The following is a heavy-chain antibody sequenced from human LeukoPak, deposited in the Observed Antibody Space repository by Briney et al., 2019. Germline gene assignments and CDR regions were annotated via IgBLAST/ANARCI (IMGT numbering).Heavy chain of an antibody. D-gene: IGHD3-9*01. CDR2: ISSSSSYI. CDR3: ARDRSYYDILTGYSGYYMDV. CDR1: GFTFSSYS. V-gene: IGHV3-21*01. Sequence: GGSLRLSCAASGFTFSSYSMNWVRQAPGKGLEWVSPISSSSSYIYYADSVKGRFTISRDNAKNSLYLQMNSLRAEDTAVYYCARDRSYYDILTGYSGYYMDVWGKGTTVTVSS. J-gene: IGHJ6*03.